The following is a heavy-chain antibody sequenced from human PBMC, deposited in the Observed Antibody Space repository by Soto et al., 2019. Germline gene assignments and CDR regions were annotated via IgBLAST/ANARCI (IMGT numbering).Heavy chain of an antibody. CDR1: GFTVSSNY. D-gene: IGHD3-22*01. CDR2: IYSGGST. V-gene: IGHV3-53*04. CDR3: ARDDSSGGFDY. J-gene: IGHJ4*02. Sequence: QLGGPLRLSCAASGFTVSSNYMSWVRQAPGKGLEWVSVIYSGGSTYYADSVKGRFTISRHNSKNTLYLQMNSLRAEDTAVYYCARDDSSGGFDYWGQGTLVTVSS.